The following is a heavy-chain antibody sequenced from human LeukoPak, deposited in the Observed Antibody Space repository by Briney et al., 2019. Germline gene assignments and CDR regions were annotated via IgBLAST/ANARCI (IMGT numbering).Heavy chain of an antibody. CDR2: MNPNSGNT. CDR3: ARGPVLRYFDWLLYPSWFDP. J-gene: IGHJ5*02. D-gene: IGHD3-9*01. Sequence: ASVKVSCKASGYTFTSYDINWVRQATGQGLEWMGWMNPNSGNTGYAQKFQGRVTMTRNTSISTAYMELSSLRSEDTAVYYCARGPVLRYFDWLLYPSWFDPWGQGTLVTVSS. V-gene: IGHV1-8*01. CDR1: GYTFTSYD.